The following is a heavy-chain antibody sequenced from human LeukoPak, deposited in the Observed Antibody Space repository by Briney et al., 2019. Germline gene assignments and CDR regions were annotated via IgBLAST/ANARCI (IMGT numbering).Heavy chain of an antibody. CDR2: IYYSGST. D-gene: IGHD1-26*01. CDR1: GGSFSGYY. Sequence: SETLSLTCAVYGGSFSGYYWSWIRQPPGKGLEWIGYIYYSGSTNYNPSLKSRVTISVDTSKNQFSLKLSSVTAADTAVYYCARFLSGSYYGFDYWGQGTLVTVSS. J-gene: IGHJ4*02. V-gene: IGHV4-59*01. CDR3: ARFLSGSYYGFDY.